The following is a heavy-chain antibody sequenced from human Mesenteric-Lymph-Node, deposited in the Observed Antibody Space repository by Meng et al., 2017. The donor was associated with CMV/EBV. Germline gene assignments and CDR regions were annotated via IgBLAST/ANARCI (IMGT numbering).Heavy chain of an antibody. J-gene: IGHJ6*02. CDR3: AWSGDYYYGMDV. CDR1: GGSISSYY. D-gene: IGHD3-3*01. Sequence: GSLRLSCTVSGGSISSYYWSWIRQPPGKGLEWIGYIYYSGSTNYNPSLKSRVTISVDTSKNQFSLKLSSVTAADTAVYYCAWSGDYYYGMDVWGQGTTVTVSS. V-gene: IGHV4-59*12. CDR2: IYYSGST.